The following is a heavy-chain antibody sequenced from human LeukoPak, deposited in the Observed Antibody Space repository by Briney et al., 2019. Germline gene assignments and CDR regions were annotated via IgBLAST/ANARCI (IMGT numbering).Heavy chain of an antibody. D-gene: IGHD6-13*01. V-gene: IGHV3-33*01. J-gene: IGHJ6*02. Sequence: PGRSLRLSCAETGFTFRSYGMHGVHEAPVKELDWVAVIWYDGSNTYYADAVKFRFTISRDNSKSPLYLQMTALGAEDSAVYYCARDQYIAAAGSYGMDVWGQGTTVTVSS. CDR1: GFTFRSYG. CDR2: IWYDGSNT. CDR3: ARDQYIAAAGSYGMDV.